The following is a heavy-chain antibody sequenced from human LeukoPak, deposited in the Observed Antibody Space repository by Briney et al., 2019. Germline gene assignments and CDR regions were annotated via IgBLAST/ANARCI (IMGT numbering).Heavy chain of an antibody. CDR2: ISYDGSNK. CDR1: GVTFSSYA. D-gene: IGHD4-17*01. Sequence: GGSLRLSCAASGVTFSSYAMHWVRQAPGEGLEWVAVISYDGSNKYYADSVKGRFTISRDNSKNTLYLQMNSLRAEDTAVYYCARERSSWFDPWGQGTLVTVSS. CDR3: ARERSSWFDP. J-gene: IGHJ5*02. V-gene: IGHV3-30*04.